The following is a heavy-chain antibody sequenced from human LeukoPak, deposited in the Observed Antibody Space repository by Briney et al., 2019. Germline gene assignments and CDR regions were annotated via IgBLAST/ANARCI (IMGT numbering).Heavy chain of an antibody. Sequence: PGGSLRLSCVASGFTFDNYEMNWVRQAPGKGLEWISYISSSGSTIYYRDSVKGRFTISRDNAKNSLYLQMNSLKTEDTAVYYCTSGLEGRDYYDSSGYPRVSYWGQGTLVTVSS. CDR2: ISSSGSTI. V-gene: IGHV3-48*03. CDR1: GFTFDNYE. D-gene: IGHD3-22*01. CDR3: TSGLEGRDYYDSSGYPRVSY. J-gene: IGHJ4*02.